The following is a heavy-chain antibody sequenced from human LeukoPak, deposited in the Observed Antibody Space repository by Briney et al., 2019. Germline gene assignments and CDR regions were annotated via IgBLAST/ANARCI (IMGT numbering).Heavy chain of an antibody. Sequence: QPGGSLRLSCAASGFTFSSYEMNWVRQAPGKGXXXXXXXXXXXSTIYYADFVKGRFTISRDNAKYSLYLQMNSLRAEDTAVYYCARRQAYYYDSSGYFYYYGMDVWGQGTTVTVSS. CDR1: GFTFSSYE. D-gene: IGHD3-22*01. CDR3: ARRQAYYYDSSGYFYYYGMDV. J-gene: IGHJ6*02. CDR2: XXXXXSTI. V-gene: IGHV3-48*03.